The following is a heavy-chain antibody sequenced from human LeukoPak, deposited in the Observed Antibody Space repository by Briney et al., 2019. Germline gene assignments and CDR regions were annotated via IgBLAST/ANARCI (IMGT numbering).Heavy chain of an antibody. J-gene: IGHJ6*02. V-gene: IGHV5-51*01. D-gene: IGHD2-15*01. CDR1: GYSFASYW. CDR2: IYPGDSDT. CDR3: ARQDWYCSGGSCYWYYGMDV. Sequence: GESLKISCKGSGYSFASYWIAWVRQMPGKGLEWMGIIYPGDSDTRYSPSFQGQVAISADKSISTAYLQWSSLKASDTAICYCARQDWYCSGGSCYWYYGMDVWGQGTTVTVSS.